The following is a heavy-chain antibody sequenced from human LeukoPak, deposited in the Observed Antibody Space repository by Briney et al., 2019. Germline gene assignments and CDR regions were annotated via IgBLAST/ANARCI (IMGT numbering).Heavy chain of an antibody. CDR2: ISGSGGST. CDR1: GFTFSSYA. V-gene: IGHV3-23*01. J-gene: IGHJ4*02. Sequence: TGGSLRLSCAASGFTFSSYAMSWVRQAPGKGLEWVSAISGSGGSTYYADSVKGRFTISRDNSKNTLYLQMNSLRAEDTAVYYYATEVPAAIHGDYWGQGTLVTVSS. CDR3: ATEVPAAIHGDY. D-gene: IGHD2-2*02.